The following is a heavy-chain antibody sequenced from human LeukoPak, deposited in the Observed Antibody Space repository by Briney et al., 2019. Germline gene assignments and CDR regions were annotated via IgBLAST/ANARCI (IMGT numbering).Heavy chain of an antibody. J-gene: IGHJ5*02. CDR3: AKGTTVVSNWFDP. D-gene: IGHD4-23*01. CDR2: IRGSGGST. CDR1: GFTFSSYA. Sequence: GGSLRLSCAASGFTFSSYAMSWVRQAPGKGLEWVSAIRGSGGSTCYADSVKGRFTISRDNPKNTLYLQMNSLRAEDTAVYYCAKGTTVVSNWFDPWGQGTLVTVSS. V-gene: IGHV3-23*01.